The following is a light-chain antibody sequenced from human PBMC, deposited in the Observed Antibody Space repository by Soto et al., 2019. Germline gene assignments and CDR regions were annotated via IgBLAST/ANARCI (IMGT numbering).Light chain of an antibody. CDR2: DNN. CDR1: SFNIGNNY. V-gene: IGLV1-51*01. J-gene: IGLJ1*01. Sequence: QSVLTQPPSVSAAPGQKVTIACSGSSFNIGNNYVSWYQQLPGTAPTVLIYDNNRRPSGIPDRFSGSKSGTSATLGITGLQTGDEADYYCGTWDSSLSAYVFGTGTKVTVL. CDR3: GTWDSSLSAYV.